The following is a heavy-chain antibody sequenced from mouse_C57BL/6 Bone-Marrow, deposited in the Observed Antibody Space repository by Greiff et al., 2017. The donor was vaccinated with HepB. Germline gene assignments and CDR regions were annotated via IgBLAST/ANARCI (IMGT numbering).Heavy chain of an antibody. CDR2: FYPGSGSI. CDR1: GYTFTEYT. CDR3: ARHEDGPNWEGLYFDY. D-gene: IGHD4-1*01. Sequence: QVQLQQSGAELVKPGASVKLSCKASGYTFTEYTIHWVKQRSGQGLEWIGWFYPGSGSIKYNEKFKDKATLTADKSSSTVYMELSRLTSEDSAVYFCARHEDGPNWEGLYFDYWGQGTTLTVSS. J-gene: IGHJ2*01. V-gene: IGHV1-62-2*01.